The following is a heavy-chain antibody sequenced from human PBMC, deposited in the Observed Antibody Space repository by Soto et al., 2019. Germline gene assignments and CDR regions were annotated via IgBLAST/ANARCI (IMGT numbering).Heavy chain of an antibody. V-gene: IGHV4-4*07. CDR3: ARADYEILTGSYAMDV. J-gene: IGHJ6*02. D-gene: IGHD3-9*01. CDR1: DDFISSYY. CDR2: VSTNGAT. Sequence: SETLSLFCTVSDDFISSYYWSWIRQPAGKGLEWIGRVSTNGATNYNPSLESRVTMSVDTSKNQFSLKLTSVTAADTAVYFCARADYEILTGSYAMDVWGQGTTVTVS.